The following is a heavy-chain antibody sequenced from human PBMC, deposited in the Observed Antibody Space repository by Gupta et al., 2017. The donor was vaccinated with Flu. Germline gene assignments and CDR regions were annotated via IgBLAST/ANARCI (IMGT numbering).Heavy chain of an antibody. CDR3: TTLTVTSIYYMDV. V-gene: IGHV3-15*01. D-gene: IGHD4-17*01. Sequence: APGKGLEWVGRIKSKTDGGTTDYAAPVKGRFTISRDDSKNTLYLQMNSLKTEDTAVYYCTTLTVTSIYYMDVWGKGTTVTVSS. CDR2: IKSKTDGGTT. J-gene: IGHJ6*03.